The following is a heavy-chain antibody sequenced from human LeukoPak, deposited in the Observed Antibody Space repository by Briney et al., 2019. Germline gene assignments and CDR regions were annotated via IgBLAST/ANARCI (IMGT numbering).Heavy chain of an antibody. CDR1: GGSISSYY. J-gene: IGHJ3*02. CDR2: IYTSGST. Sequence: SETLSLTCTVSGGSISSYYWSWIRQPAGKGLEWIGRIYTSGSTNYNPSHKSRVTMSLDTSKSQFSLQLTSVTAADTAVYYCARDLGSVVVAGTRMPHAFDIWGQGTMVTVSS. CDR3: ARDLGSVVVAGTRMPHAFDI. V-gene: IGHV4-4*07. D-gene: IGHD6-13*01.